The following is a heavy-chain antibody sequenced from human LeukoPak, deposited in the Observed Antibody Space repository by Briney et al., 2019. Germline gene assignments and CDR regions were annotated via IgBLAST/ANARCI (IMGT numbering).Heavy chain of an antibody. Sequence: PSDTLSLTCAVYGGSLSGYHWSWLRQPPGKGLEWVGEIIHCGSTNYNPSLKSRVTISVDTSKNQFSLKLSSVTAADTAVYYCARLTYGSGSYYEYDYYYYLDGWGKGTTVTISS. D-gene: IGHD3-10*01. CDR1: GGSLSGYH. J-gene: IGHJ6*03. V-gene: IGHV4-34*12. CDR2: IIHCGST. CDR3: ARLTYGSGSYYEYDYYYYLDG.